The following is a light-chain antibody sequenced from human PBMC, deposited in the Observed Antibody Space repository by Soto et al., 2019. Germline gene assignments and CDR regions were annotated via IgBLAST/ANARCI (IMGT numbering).Light chain of an antibody. CDR1: SGAVTSKSF. CDR3: LLYFDGAQGV. V-gene: IGLV7-43*01. J-gene: IGLJ3*02. Sequence: QTVVTQEPSVTVSPGGTVTLTCASSSGAVTSKSFPSWFQHRPGQPPRLLIYSTSNKHSWTPPRFSGSLLGGKATLTLSGVQPEDEADYFCLLYFDGAQGVFGGGTKLTVL. CDR2: STS.